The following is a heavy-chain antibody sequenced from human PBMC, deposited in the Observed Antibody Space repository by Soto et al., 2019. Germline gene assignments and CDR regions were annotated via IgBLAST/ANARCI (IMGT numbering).Heavy chain of an antibody. Sequence: EVQVVESGGGLVPPGGSLRLSCVASGFSFSDHYMDWVRQAPGKGLEWVGRTRDKAHGAISEYAASVRGRFTISRDDSTNSLFLQMNILKTEDTAVYFCTRTRPLTFCNSSSCYAGDFDSWGQGTRVTVSS. D-gene: IGHD2-2*01. V-gene: IGHV3-72*01. CDR2: TRDKAHGAIS. CDR3: TRTRPLTFCNSSSCYAGDFDS. J-gene: IGHJ4*02. CDR1: GFSFSDHY.